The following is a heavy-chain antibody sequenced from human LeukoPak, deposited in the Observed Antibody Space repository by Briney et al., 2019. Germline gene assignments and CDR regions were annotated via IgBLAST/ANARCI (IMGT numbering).Heavy chain of an antibody. Sequence: SETLSLTCTVSGGSISSYYWSRIRQPPGKGLEWIGEINHSGSTNYNPSLKSRVTISVDTSKNQFSLKLSSVTAADTAVYYCARGTKTREQIGSEIVVVPAATGDYYYYGMDVWGQGTTVTVSS. CDR1: GGSISSYY. CDR2: INHSGST. J-gene: IGHJ6*02. CDR3: ARGTKTREQIGSEIVVVPAATGDYYYYGMDV. V-gene: IGHV4-34*01. D-gene: IGHD2-2*01.